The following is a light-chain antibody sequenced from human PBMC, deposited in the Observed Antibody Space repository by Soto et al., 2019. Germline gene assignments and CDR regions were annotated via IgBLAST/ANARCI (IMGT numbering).Light chain of an antibody. CDR2: DVS. CDR1: SSDVGGSNY. CDR3: SSFTSSSTYV. V-gene: IGLV2-14*03. Sequence: QSALTQPASVSGSPGQSITISCTETSSDVGGSNYVSWYQQHPNKAPKVMIYDVSNRPSGVSNRFSGSKSGNTASLTISGLHAEDEADYYCSSFTSSSTYVFGTRTKLTVL. J-gene: IGLJ1*01.